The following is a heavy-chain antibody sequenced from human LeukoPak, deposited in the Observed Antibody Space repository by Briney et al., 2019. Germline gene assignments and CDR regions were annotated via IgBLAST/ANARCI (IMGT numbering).Heavy chain of an antibody. J-gene: IGHJ5*02. Sequence: GGSLRLSCAASGFTFSSYAMTWVRQAPGKGLEWVSAISASGGSTYYADSVKGRFTISRDKSKNTLYLQMNSLRAEDTAVYYCAKSGYQLLAGNWFDPWGQGTLVTVSS. D-gene: IGHD2-2*01. CDR1: GFTFSSYA. CDR2: ISASGGST. CDR3: AKSGYQLLAGNWFDP. V-gene: IGHV3-23*01.